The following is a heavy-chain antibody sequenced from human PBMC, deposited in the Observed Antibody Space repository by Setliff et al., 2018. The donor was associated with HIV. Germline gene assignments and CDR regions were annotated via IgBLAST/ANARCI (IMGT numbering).Heavy chain of an antibody. J-gene: IGHJ5*02. V-gene: IGHV3-74*01. D-gene: IGHD3-3*01. Sequence: PGGSLRLSCAASGFTFSYYWMHWVRQAPGKGLVWVSRIINAENSAIYADSVKGRFTISRDNAKNTVYLQMNSLRAEDTAVYYCVRVVTIFSTGPHFDPWGQGTLVTVSS. CDR2: IINAENSA. CDR3: VRVVTIFSTGPHFDP. CDR1: GFTFSYYW.